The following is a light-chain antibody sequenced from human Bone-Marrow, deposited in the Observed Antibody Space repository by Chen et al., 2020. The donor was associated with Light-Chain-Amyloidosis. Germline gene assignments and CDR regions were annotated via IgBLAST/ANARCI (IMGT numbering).Light chain of an antibody. CDR1: GLPTKY. CDR3: QSADSSGTYEVI. J-gene: IGLJ2*01. V-gene: IGLV3-25*03. Sequence: SYELTQPPSVSVSPGPTARTSCAGDGLPTKYAYWYQQKPGQAPVLVIHRDTERPSGISERFSGSSSGTTATLTISGVQAEDEADYHCQSADSSGTYEVIFGGGTKLTVL. CDR2: RDT.